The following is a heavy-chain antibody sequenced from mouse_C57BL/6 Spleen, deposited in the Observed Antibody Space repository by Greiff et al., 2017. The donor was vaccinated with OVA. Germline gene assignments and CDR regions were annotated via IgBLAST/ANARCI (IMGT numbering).Heavy chain of an antibody. V-gene: IGHV1-69*01. Sequence: QVHVKQPGAELVMPGASVKLSCKASGYTFTSYWMHWVKQRPGQGLEWIGEIDPSDSYTNYNQKFKGKSTLTVDKSSSTAYMQLSSLTSEDSAVYYCARGGLSGTRPHWYFDVWGTGTTVTVSS. CDR2: IDPSDSYT. CDR1: GYTFTSYW. CDR3: ARGGLSGTRPHWYFDV. J-gene: IGHJ1*03. D-gene: IGHD4-1*01.